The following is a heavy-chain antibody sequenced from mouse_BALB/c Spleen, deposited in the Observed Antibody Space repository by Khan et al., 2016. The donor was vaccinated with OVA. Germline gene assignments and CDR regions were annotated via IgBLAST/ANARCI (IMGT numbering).Heavy chain of an antibody. V-gene: IGHV3-6*02. J-gene: IGHJ3*01. Sequence: EVQLQESGPGLVKPSQSLSLTCSVTGYSITSGYYWNWIRQFPGNRLEWMGYISYDGSHNYNPSLKNRISITRDTSKKQFFLKLNSVTTEDTATYYCTSKAYGKGAYWGQGTLVTVSA. D-gene: IGHD2-1*01. CDR1: GYSITSGYY. CDR2: ISYDGSH. CDR3: TSKAYGKGAY.